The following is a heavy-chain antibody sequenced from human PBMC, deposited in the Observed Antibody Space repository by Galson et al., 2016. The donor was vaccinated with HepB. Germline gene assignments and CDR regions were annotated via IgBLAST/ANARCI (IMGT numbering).Heavy chain of an antibody. J-gene: IGHJ4*02. V-gene: IGHV5-10-1*01. Sequence: QSGAEVKKPGESLRISCKGPGYSFTSYWISWVRQMPGKGLEWMGRIDPSDSYTNYNTSFEGHVTISADKSISTAYLQWSSLKASDTAMSYCARLDSSSWYIVDYWGQGTLVTVSS. D-gene: IGHD6-13*01. CDR2: IDPSDSYT. CDR1: GYSFTSYW. CDR3: ARLDSSSWYIVDY.